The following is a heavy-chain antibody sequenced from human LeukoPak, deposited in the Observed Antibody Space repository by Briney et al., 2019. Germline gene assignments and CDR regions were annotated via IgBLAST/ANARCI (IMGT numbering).Heavy chain of an antibody. V-gene: IGHV3-64*01. CDR1: GFSFSTYT. Sequence: GGSLRLSCAASGFSFSTYTMRWFRQAPGKGLEYVSGIASNGGSKYYANSVKDRFTISRDNSKNMVYLQMGSLTAEDMAVYYCVREYCTTNNCYNWGLGYWGQGTLVTVSS. CDR2: IASNGGSK. D-gene: IGHD2-2*02. CDR3: VREYCTTNNCYNWGLGY. J-gene: IGHJ4*02.